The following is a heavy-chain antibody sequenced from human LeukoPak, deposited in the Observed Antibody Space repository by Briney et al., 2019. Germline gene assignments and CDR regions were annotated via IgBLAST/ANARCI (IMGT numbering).Heavy chain of an antibody. Sequence: GGSLRLSCAASGFTFSSYSMNWVRQAPGKGLEWVSSISCSSSYIYYADSVKGRFTISRDNAKNSLYLQMNSLRAEDTAVYYCARARSSGWFLDYWGQGTLVTVSS. D-gene: IGHD6-19*01. J-gene: IGHJ4*02. V-gene: IGHV3-21*01. CDR2: ISCSSSYI. CDR3: ARARSSGWFLDY. CDR1: GFTFSSYS.